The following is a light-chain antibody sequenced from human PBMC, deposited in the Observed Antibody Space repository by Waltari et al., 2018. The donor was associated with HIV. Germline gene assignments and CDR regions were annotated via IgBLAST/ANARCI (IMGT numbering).Light chain of an antibody. CDR2: DVS. V-gene: IGKV3-15*01. Sequence: ETVMTQSPATLSVSPGDEVTLSCRASQRLITQLAWYQQKPGQPPKLLIYDVSMRATGIPVRFSGSGSGTYFTLAITSLQSEDFAVYYCQQYGSWALTFGGGTKVEIK. CDR3: QQYGSWALT. CDR1: QRLITQ. J-gene: IGKJ4*01.